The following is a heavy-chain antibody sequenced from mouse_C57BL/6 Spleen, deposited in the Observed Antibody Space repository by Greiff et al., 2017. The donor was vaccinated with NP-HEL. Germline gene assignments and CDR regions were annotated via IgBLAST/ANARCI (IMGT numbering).Heavy chain of an antibody. CDR3: ARYGSSYVNFDY. Sequence: QVQLKQSGAELVRPGSSVKLSCKASGYTFTSYWMDWVKQRPGQGLEWIGNIYPSDSETHYNQKFKDKATLTVDKSSSTAYMQLSSLTSEDSAVYYCARYGSSYVNFDYWGQGTTLTVSS. CDR1: GYTFTSYW. V-gene: IGHV1-61*01. D-gene: IGHD1-1*01. CDR2: IYPSDSET. J-gene: IGHJ2*01.